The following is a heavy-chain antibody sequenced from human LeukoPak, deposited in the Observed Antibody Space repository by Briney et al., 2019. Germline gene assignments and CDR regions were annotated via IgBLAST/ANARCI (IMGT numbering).Heavy chain of an antibody. CDR3: AKEGRIAAAGREGYYYYGMDV. D-gene: IGHD6-13*01. V-gene: IGHV3-11*01. CDR2: ISSSGSTI. Sequence: PGGSLRLSCAASGFTFSDYYMSWIRQAPGKGLEWVSYISSSGSTIYYADSVKGRSTISRDNAKNSLYLQMNSLRAEDTAVYYCAKEGRIAAAGREGYYYYGMDVWGQGTTVTVSS. CDR1: GFTFSDYY. J-gene: IGHJ6*02.